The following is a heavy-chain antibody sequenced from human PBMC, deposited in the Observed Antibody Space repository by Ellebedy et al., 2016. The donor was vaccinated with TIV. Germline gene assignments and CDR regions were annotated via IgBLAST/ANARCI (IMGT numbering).Heavy chain of an antibody. D-gene: IGHD2-21*01. Sequence: GESLKISCAASGVTFRYYGMYWVRQAPGKGLVWAAFIQYDGSDKHYADSVKGRFTISRDNSKNTLYLQMNSLRPEDTAVYYCAKLIQHTDREAVDIWGQGTMVTVSS. CDR1: GVTFRYYG. CDR2: IQYDGSDK. CDR3: AKLIQHTDREAVDI. J-gene: IGHJ3*02. V-gene: IGHV3-30*02.